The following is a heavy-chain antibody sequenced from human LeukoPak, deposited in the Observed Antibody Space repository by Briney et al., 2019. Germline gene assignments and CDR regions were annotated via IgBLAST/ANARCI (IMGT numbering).Heavy chain of an antibody. D-gene: IGHD5-12*01. Sequence: KPSETLSLTCTVSGGSISTYYWSWIRQPPGKGLEWIGYIHYSGTTNYNPSLKNRVTISLDTSKNQFSLNLGSVTAADTAVYFRAAMGAYSGYATQWGQGTLVTVSS. J-gene: IGHJ4*02. CDR1: GGSISTYY. CDR3: AAMGAYSGYATQ. CDR2: IHYSGTT. V-gene: IGHV4-59*08.